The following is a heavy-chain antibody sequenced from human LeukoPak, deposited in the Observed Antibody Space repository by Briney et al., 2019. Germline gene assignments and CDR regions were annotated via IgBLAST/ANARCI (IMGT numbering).Heavy chain of an antibody. CDR2: INPNTGDT. Sequence: ASVTVSFKASGYPFIDYYLHWVRQAPGQGLEWMGCINPNTGDTNSAQNFQGRVIMTRDTSITTAYMELSRLKSDDTALYYCASKGAGHCYDASCMGSFHFWGQGTMVAVSS. V-gene: IGHV1-2*02. CDR3: ASKGAGHCYDASCMGSFHF. CDR1: GYPFIDYY. D-gene: IGHD2-15*01. J-gene: IGHJ3*01.